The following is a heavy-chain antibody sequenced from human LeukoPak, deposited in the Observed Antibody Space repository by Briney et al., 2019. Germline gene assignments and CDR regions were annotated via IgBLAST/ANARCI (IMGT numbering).Heavy chain of an antibody. D-gene: IGHD4-17*01. CDR2: ISGSGGST. V-gene: IGHV3-23*01. J-gene: IGHJ6*03. CDR1: GFTFSSYA. Sequence: PGGSLRLSCAASGFTFSSYAMSWVRQAPGKGLEWVSAISGSGGSTYYADSVKGRFTISRDTSNNTLYLQMSSLRVEDTALYYCAKAPLRLLDHYYHIDVWGKGTTVTV. CDR3: AKAPLRLLDHYYHIDV.